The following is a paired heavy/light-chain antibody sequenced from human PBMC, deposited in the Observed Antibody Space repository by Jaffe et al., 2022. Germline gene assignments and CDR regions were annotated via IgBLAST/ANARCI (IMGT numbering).Heavy chain of an antibody. CDR2: INSVDET. J-gene: IGHJ4*02. CDR1: GFTLTTSGVG. CDR3: ARRLTNSGAKYFES. Sequence: QITLKESGPTLVKPTQTLTLTCTFTGFTLTTSGVGVAWIRQPPGKALEWLALINSVDETAYSPPLKSRLTITKDTSKSQVVLTMTNMDPVDTATYFCARRLTNSGAKYFESWGQGTLVTVSS. D-gene: IGHD4-17*01. V-gene: IGHV2-5*02.
Light chain of an antibody. CDR3: QQTNNVQYTYT. J-gene: IGKJ2*01. CDR2: AAS. CDR1: QSISSTS. V-gene: IGKV3-20*01. Sequence: EIVLTQSPGTLPLSPGERATLSCRTSQSISSTSLAWYQQKPGQAPRLLIYAASSRATGIPDRFSGSGSGTDFTLTISRLEPEDFAVYYCQQTNNVQYTYTFGQGTKLEIK.